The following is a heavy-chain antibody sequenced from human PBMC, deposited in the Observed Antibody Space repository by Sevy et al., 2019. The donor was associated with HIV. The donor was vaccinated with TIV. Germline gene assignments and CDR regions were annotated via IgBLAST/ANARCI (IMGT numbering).Heavy chain of an antibody. V-gene: IGHV3-21*01. Sequence: GGSLRLSCAASGFSFSTYSMAWVRQAPGKGLEWVSSISSSGAYIYYADSVRGRFTISRDNAKNSLFLQMNSLRVEDTAVYYCARDLTMVQGVFVSEVFDCWGQRTLVTVSS. CDR1: GFSFSTYS. D-gene: IGHD3-10*01. CDR2: ISSSGAYI. J-gene: IGHJ4*02. CDR3: ARDLTMVQGVFVSEVFDC.